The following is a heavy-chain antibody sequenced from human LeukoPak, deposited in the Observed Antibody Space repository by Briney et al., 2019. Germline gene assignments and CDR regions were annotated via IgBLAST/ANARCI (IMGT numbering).Heavy chain of an antibody. CDR2: IYYSGST. V-gene: IGHV4-59*05. CDR3: AREKYSPGAVDY. D-gene: IGHD6-6*01. J-gene: IGHJ4*02. Sequence: PGGSLRLSCAASGFTFSGYEMNWVRQAPGKGLEWIGSIYYSGSTYYNPSLKSRVTISVDTSKNQFSLKVSSVTAADTAVYYCAREKYSPGAVDYWGQGSLVTVSS. CDR1: GFTFSGYE.